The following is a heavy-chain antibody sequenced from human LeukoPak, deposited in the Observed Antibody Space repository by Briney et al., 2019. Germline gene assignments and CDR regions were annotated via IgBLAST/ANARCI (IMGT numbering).Heavy chain of an antibody. CDR1: GCSISSYH. J-gene: IGHJ3*02. D-gene: IGHD5-24*01. Sequence: SETLSLTCIVSGCSISSYHWSGMRQAAGKGREGIGRIYTSGNTNYNPSLRSRVTMSVDTSKNQFSLKLSSVTAADTAVYYCARDQAVVEMPTTHDTFDIWGQGTLVTVSS. CDR3: ARDQAVVEMPTTHDTFDI. V-gene: IGHV4-4*07. CDR2: IYTSGNT.